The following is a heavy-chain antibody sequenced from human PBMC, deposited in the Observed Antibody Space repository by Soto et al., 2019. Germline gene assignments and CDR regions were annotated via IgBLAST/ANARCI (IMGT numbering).Heavy chain of an antibody. J-gene: IGHJ4*02. CDR1: GFTFSSYA. CDR3: AKDRADYGAHGFDY. D-gene: IGHD4-17*01. V-gene: IGHV3-23*01. Sequence: DVQLLESGGGLVQPGGSLRLSCAASGFTFSSYAMSWVRQAPWKGLEWVSFISGSGDSTYYADSVKGRFTISRDNSMDTLYLQMDSLRAEDTAAYYCAKDRADYGAHGFDYWGQGTLVTVSS. CDR2: ISGSGDST.